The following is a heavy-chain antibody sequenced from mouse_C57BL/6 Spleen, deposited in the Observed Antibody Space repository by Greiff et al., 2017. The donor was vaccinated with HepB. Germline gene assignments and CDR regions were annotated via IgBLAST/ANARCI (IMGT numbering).Heavy chain of an antibody. D-gene: IGHD2-14*01. V-gene: IGHV14-4*01. CDR3: TTGRYRRYFDV. Sequence: EVKLQQSGAELVRPGASVKLSCTASGFNIKDDYMHWVKQRPEQGLEWIGWIDPENGDTEYASKFQGKATITADTSSNTAYLQLSSLTSEDTAVYYCTTGRYRRYFDVWGTGTTVTVSS. CDR2: IDPENGDT. CDR1: GFNIKDDY. J-gene: IGHJ1*03.